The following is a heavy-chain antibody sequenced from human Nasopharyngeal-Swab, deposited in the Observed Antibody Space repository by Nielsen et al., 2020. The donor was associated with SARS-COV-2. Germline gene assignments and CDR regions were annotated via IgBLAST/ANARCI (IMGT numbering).Heavy chain of an antibody. CDR1: GYTFTTYP. Sequence: ASVKVSCKASGYTFTTYPMNWVRQAPGQGLEWMGWINTNTGNPTYAQGFTGRFVFSLDTSVNTAYLQISSLKAEDTAVYYCARDHNSWSGNWFGPWGQGTLVTVSS. CDR3: ARDHNSWSGNWFGP. D-gene: IGHD6-13*01. V-gene: IGHV7-4-1*02. CDR2: INTNTGNP. J-gene: IGHJ5*02.